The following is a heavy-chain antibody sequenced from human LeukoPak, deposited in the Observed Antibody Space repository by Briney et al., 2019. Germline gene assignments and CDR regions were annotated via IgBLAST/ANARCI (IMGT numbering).Heavy chain of an antibody. CDR1: DSSISSDSY. V-gene: IGHV4-38-2*01. CDR2: FYHSGMT. J-gene: IGHJ3*01. D-gene: IGHD2-2*01. Sequence: SETLSLTCPLSDSSISSDSYWGWIRQAPGKGLEWIGSFYHSGMTFYNPSLSTRVTVPLDTSKKHFSLNLSSVTAADTAVYYCARSTAVPRSFDVWGQGTLVTVSS. CDR3: ARSTAVPRSFDV.